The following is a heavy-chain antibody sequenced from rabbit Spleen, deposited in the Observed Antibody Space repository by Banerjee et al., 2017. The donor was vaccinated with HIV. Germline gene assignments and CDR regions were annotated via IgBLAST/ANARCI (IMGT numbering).Heavy chain of an antibody. CDR1: GFSFSNKAV. D-gene: IGHD1-1*01. CDR3: ARDLVAVIGWNFSL. V-gene: IGHV1S45*01. CDR2: IYAGSTGTT. J-gene: IGHJ3*01. Sequence: QEQLVESRGGLVKPGGYLKLSCTASGFSFSNKAVMCWVRQAPGKGLEWIGTIYAGSTGTTDYASWAKGRFTISKTSSTTVTLQMTSLTAADTATYFCARDLVAVIGWNFSLWGQGTLVTVS.